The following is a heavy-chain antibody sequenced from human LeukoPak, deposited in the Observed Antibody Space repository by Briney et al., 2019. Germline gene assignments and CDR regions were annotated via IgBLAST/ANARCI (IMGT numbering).Heavy chain of an antibody. Sequence: SETLSLTCTVSGGSISSGGYYWSWIRQHPGKGLEWIGYIYYSGSTYYNPSLKSRVTISVDTSKNQFSLKLSSVTAADTAVYYCARDGYYYYGMDVWGQGTTVTVSS. CDR1: GGSISSGGYY. CDR2: IYYSGST. J-gene: IGHJ6*02. V-gene: IGHV4-31*03. CDR3: ARDGYYYYGMDV.